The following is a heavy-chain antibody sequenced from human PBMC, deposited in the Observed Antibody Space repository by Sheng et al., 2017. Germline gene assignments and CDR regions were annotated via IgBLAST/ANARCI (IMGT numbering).Heavy chain of an antibody. V-gene: IGHV3-48*01. CDR2: ISSTGNVM. CDR3: ARDPLSYDHSEYVGY. CDR1: GFTFSAYA. J-gene: IGHJ4*02. Sequence: EVQLVESGGDFVQPGGSLRLSCAVSGFTFSAYAMTWVRQAPGKGLEWVSYISSTGNVMYYADSVRGRFAISRDDAKNSLYLQMSSLRADDTAVYYCARDPLSYDHSEYVGYWGRGTLVTVSS. D-gene: IGHD4-4*01.